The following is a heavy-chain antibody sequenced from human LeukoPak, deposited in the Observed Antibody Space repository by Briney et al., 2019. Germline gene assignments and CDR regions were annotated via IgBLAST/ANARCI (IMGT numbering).Heavy chain of an antibody. Sequence: GGSLRLSCAASGFTFSRYAMSWVRQAPGKGLEWVSVISGSGGSTYYADSVKGRFTISRDNSKNTLYLQMNSLRAEDTAVYYCASHYDSSGYSYLDYWGQGTLVTASS. D-gene: IGHD3-22*01. V-gene: IGHV3-23*01. CDR2: ISGSGGST. CDR1: GFTFSRYA. CDR3: ASHYDSSGYSYLDY. J-gene: IGHJ4*02.